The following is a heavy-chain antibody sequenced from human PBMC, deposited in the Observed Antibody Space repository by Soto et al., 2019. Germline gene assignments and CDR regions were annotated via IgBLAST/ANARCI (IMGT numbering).Heavy chain of an antibody. J-gene: IGHJ4*02. CDR1: GASVSSGTYY. CDR2: IYNTGTT. D-gene: IGHD2-8*01. CDR3: ALRKRMVAGDY. V-gene: IGHV4-61*01. Sequence: QVQLQESGPGLVKPSETLSLTCTVSGASVSSGTYYWSWIRQPPGKGLEWIGYIYNTGTTNYNPSLESRVTVSADTSKTQFSLRLSSVTAADTAVYYCALRKRMVAGDYWGQGALVTVSS.